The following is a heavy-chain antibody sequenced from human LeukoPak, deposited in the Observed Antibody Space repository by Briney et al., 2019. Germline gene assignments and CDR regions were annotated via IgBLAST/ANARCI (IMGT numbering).Heavy chain of an antibody. J-gene: IGHJ4*02. V-gene: IGHV1-69*13. Sequence: GASVKVSCKASGGTFSSYAISWVRQAPGQGLEWMGGIIPIFGTVNYAQKFQGRVTITADESTSTAYMELSSLRSEDTAVYYCARDGRVDYGDYVFDYWGQGTLVTVSS. CDR3: ARDGRVDYGDYVFDY. D-gene: IGHD4-17*01. CDR2: IIPIFGTV. CDR1: GGTFSSYA.